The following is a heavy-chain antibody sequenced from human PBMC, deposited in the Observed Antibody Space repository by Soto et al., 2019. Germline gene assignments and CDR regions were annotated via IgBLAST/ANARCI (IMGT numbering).Heavy chain of an antibody. CDR3: ARDRYGDYPYYFDY. CDR2: IYSGGST. J-gene: IGHJ4*02. V-gene: IGHV3-66*01. D-gene: IGHD4-17*01. CDR1: GFTVSSNY. Sequence: EVQLVESGGGLVQPGGSLRLSCAASGFTVSSNYMSWVRQAPGKGLEWVSVIYSGGSTYYADSVKGRFTISRDNSKNTLYLQMNSLRAEYTAVYYCARDRYGDYPYYFDYWGQGTLVTVSS.